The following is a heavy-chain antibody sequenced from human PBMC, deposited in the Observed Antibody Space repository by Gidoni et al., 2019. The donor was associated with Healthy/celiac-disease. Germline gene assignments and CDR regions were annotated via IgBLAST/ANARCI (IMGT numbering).Heavy chain of an antibody. CDR3: ARDGPGAGQYSWSRNTGEFDY. CDR2: ISYDGSNK. V-gene: IGHV3-30-3*01. J-gene: IGHJ4*02. D-gene: IGHD2-21*01. CDR1: GFTFSSYA. Sequence: QVQLVESGGGVVQPGRSLRLSCAASGFTFSSYAIHWARQAPGKGREWVAVISYDGSNKDYADSVKGRFTISRDNSKNTLYLQMNSLRAEDTAVYYCARDGPGAGQYSWSRNTGEFDYWGQGTLVTVSS.